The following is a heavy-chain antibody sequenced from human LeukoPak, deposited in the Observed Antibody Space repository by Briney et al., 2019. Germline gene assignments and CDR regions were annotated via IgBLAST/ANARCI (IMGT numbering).Heavy chain of an antibody. D-gene: IGHD2/OR15-2a*01. V-gene: IGHV3-74*01. Sequence: GGSLRLSCAASGFTFSSTWMHWVRQAPGKGLVWVSRITSDGSSTIYADSVKGRFTISRDNAKNTLYLQLNSLRADDTAVYYCAGRIRDGLDFWGRGTLVTVSS. J-gene: IGHJ4*02. CDR3: AGRIRDGLDF. CDR1: GFTFSSTW. CDR2: ITSDGSST.